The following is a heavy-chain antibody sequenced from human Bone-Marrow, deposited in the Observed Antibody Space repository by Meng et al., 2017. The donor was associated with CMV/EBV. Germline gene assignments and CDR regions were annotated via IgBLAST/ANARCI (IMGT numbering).Heavy chain of an antibody. CDR2: INPNSGGT. Sequence: ASVKVSCKASGYTFTGYYMHWVRQAPGQGLEWMGWINPNSGGTNYEQKFQGRVTMTRDTSISTAYMELSRLRSDDTAVYYCARDSRKHFWSGYYLDYWGQGTLVTVPS. J-gene: IGHJ4*02. D-gene: IGHD3-3*02. V-gene: IGHV1-2*02. CDR3: ARDSRKHFWSGYYLDY. CDR1: GYTFTGYY.